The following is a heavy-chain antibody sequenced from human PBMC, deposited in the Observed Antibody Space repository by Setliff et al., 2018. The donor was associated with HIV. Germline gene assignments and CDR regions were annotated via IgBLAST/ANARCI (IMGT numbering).Heavy chain of an antibody. CDR3: ARDVLRGSSVFDY. CDR2: ITSTAATT. J-gene: IGHJ4*02. Sequence: GGSLRLSCAASGFIFENHAMAWVRQAPGEGLQWVAAITSTAATTLHTDSVKGRFTISRDNSKNTLFLQMNSLRAEDTAVYYCARDVLRGSSVFDYWGQGTLVTVSS. CDR1: GFIFENHA. V-gene: IGHV3-23*01. D-gene: IGHD3-10*01.